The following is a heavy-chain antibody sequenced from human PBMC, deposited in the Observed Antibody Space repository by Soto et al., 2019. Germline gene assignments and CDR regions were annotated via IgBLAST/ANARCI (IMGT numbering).Heavy chain of an antibody. CDR1: GYTLRTYY. CDR3: ARDLTRRIFGVAYTGNDHYAMDV. Sequence: ASVKVSCKALGYTLRTYYMHWVRQAPGQGLEWMGIINPSGGSPIYAQKFKGRVIMTGDTSTSTAYLELSSLTSEDTAVYYCARDLTRRIFGVAYTGNDHYAMDVWGQGTTVTVSS. D-gene: IGHD3-3*01. V-gene: IGHV1-46*01. J-gene: IGHJ6*02. CDR2: INPSGGSP.